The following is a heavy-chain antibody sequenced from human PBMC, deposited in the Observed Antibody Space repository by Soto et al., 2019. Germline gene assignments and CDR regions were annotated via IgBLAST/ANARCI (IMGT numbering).Heavy chain of an antibody. CDR2: IYYSGST. CDR3: ASQRGITLIRGAVNVFDP. Sequence: PSETLSLTCTVSGGSITSDYWSWIRQPPGKGLEWIGYIYYSGSTNYNPSLKSRVTMSVDTSKNQFSLKVTSVTAADTAMYYCASQRGITLIRGAVNVFDPWGPGILVTVSS. V-gene: IGHV4-59*08. D-gene: IGHD3-10*01. J-gene: IGHJ5*02. CDR1: GGSITSDY.